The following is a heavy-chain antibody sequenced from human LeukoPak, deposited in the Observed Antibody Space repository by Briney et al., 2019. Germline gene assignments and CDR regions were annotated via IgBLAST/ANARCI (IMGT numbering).Heavy chain of an antibody. CDR2: MNGDGSVK. Sequence: PGGSLRLSCAASGFIFSKSWMSWVRQAPGKGLEWVANMNGDGSVKDYVDSVKGRFTISRDNARQSLYLQMSGLRAEDTAVYYCATYTHWVAGDVWGQGTTVTASS. CDR1: GFIFSKSW. V-gene: IGHV3-7*01. J-gene: IGHJ6*02. CDR3: ATYTHWVAGDV. D-gene: IGHD3-16*01.